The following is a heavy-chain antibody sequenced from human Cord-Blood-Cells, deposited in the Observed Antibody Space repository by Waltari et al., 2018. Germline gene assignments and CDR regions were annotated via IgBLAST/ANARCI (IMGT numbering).Heavy chain of an antibody. D-gene: IGHD6-19*01. Sequence: QVQLVESGGGLVKPGGSLRLSCAASGFTFSDYYMSWIRQAPGKGLEWVSYISSSNSYTNYADSVKGRFTISRDNAKNSLYLQMNSLRAEDTAVYYCARDSRIAVAGKGDWGIDYWGQGTLVTVSS. CDR2: ISSSNSYT. J-gene: IGHJ4*02. CDR3: ARDSRIAVAGKGDWGIDY. CDR1: GFTFSDYY. V-gene: IGHV3-11*05.